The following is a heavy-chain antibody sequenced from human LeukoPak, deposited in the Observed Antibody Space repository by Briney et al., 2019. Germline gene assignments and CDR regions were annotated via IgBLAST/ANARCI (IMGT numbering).Heavy chain of an antibody. V-gene: IGHV3-23*01. CDR2: ISGSGGST. Sequence: PGGSLRLSCAASGFTFSSYAMSWVRQAPGKGLEWVPAISGSGGSTYYADSVKGRFTISRDNSKNTLYLQMNSLRAEDTAVYYCAKQIQLWPLESPANDYWGQGTLVTVSS. CDR3: AKQIQLWPLESPANDY. J-gene: IGHJ4*02. CDR1: GFTFSSYA. D-gene: IGHD5-18*01.